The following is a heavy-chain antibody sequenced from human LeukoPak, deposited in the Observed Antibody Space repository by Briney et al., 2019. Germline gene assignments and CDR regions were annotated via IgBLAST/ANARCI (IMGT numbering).Heavy chain of an antibody. D-gene: IGHD2-15*01. CDR3: ARDESGGYYVY. CDR1: GFTFSRHW. V-gene: IGHV3-7*01. CDR2: IKQDGSMK. J-gene: IGHJ4*02. Sequence: PGGSLRLSCEASGFTFSRHWMSWVHQAPGRGLEWVANIKQDGSMKQYADSVRGRFIISRDNAKNSVYLQLSSLKAEDSAVYFCARDESGGYYVYWGQGTLVTVSS.